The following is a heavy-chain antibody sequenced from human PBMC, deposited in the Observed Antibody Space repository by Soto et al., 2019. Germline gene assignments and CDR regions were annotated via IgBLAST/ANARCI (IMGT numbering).Heavy chain of an antibody. Sequence: ASVKVSCKDSGYAFTGYYMHWVRQAPGEGLEWMGWINPNSGGTNYAQKFQGRVTMTRDTSISTAYMELSRLRSDDTAVYYCARDSGSYSNYYYGMDVWGPGTMVTVSS. V-gene: IGHV1-2*02. D-gene: IGHD1-26*01. CDR1: GYAFTGYY. CDR3: ARDSGSYSNYYYGMDV. J-gene: IGHJ6*02. CDR2: INPNSGGT.